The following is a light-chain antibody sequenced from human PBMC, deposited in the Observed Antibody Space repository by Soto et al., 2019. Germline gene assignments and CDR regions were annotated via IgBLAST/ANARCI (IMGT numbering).Light chain of an antibody. Sequence: QSLLTQPPSPSRSPGQSVTISCPGTSSYVGGYNYVSWYQQHPGKAPKLMIYEVSKRPSGVPDRFSGSKSGNTASLTVSGLQAEDEADYYCSSYAGSNNFVFGTGTKVTVL. CDR2: EVS. CDR3: SSYAGSNNFV. V-gene: IGLV2-8*01. CDR1: SSYVGGYNY. J-gene: IGLJ1*01.